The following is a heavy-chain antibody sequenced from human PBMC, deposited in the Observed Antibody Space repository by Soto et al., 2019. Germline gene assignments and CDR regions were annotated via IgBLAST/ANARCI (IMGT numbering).Heavy chain of an antibody. J-gene: IGHJ4*02. CDR2: IIPIFGTA. Sequence: SLKVSCKASAATFSSYASSRVRRARGQGLEWLGGIIPIFGTANYAQKFQGRVTITADESTSTAYMELSSLRSEDTAVYYCARDRGTYCGGDCRLDYWGQGTLVTVSS. D-gene: IGHD2-21*02. V-gene: IGHV1-69*13. CDR1: AATFSSYA. CDR3: ARDRGTYCGGDCRLDY.